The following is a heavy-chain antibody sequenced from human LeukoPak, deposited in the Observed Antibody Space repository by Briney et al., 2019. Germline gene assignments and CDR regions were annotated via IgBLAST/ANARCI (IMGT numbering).Heavy chain of an antibody. CDR2: INAGNGNT. CDR1: GYTFTSYA. D-gene: IGHD6-6*01. V-gene: IGHV1-3*01. CDR3: ARESVRAARRPDLPDY. Sequence: ASVKVSCKASGYTFTSYAMHWVRQAPGQRLEWMGWINAGNGNTKYSQKFQGRVTITRDTSASTAYMELSGLRSEDTAVYYCARESVRAARRPDLPDYWGQGTLVTVSS. J-gene: IGHJ4*02.